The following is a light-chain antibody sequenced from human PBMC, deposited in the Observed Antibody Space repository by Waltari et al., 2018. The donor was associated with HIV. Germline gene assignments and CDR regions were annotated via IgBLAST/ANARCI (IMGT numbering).Light chain of an antibody. CDR2: VGTGGIVG. CDR3: GADHGTGSRFVVV. CDR1: SGYSNYK. Sequence: QPVLTQPPSASASLGTSVTLTCTLNSGYSNYKVDWYQQRPGKGPRFVMRVGTGGIVGSKGPGIPDRFSGWGSGLNRYLTIKNIQEEDESDYHCGADHGTGSRFVVVFGGGTKLTVL. V-gene: IGLV9-49*03. J-gene: IGLJ2*01.